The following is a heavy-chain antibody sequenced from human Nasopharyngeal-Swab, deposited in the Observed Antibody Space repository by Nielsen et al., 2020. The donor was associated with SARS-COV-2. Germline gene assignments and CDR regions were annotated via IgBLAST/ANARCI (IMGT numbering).Heavy chain of an antibody. CDR3: AREVAVTYYFDY. D-gene: IGHD2-21*02. V-gene: IGHV4-61*08. J-gene: IGHJ4*02. CDR2: VDYRGST. Sequence: SETLSLTCTVSGGSVSRVGYYWSWIRQAPGKGLEWIGYVDYRGSTSYNPSLKGRVTTSVDPSKNQFSLRLSSVTAADTAVYYCAREVAVTYYFDYWGQGALVTVSS. CDR1: GGSVSRVGYY.